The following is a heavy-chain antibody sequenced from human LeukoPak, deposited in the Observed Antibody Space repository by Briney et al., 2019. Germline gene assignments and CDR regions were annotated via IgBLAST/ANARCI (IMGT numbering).Heavy chain of an antibody. Sequence: PSETLSLTCAVYGGSFSGYYWSWIRQPPGKGLEWIGEINHSGSTNYNPSLKSRATISVDTSKNQFSLKLSSVTAADTAVYYCARGQKWGRSWFDPWGQGTLVTVSS. J-gene: IGHJ5*02. CDR2: INHSGST. CDR1: GGSFSGYY. CDR3: ARGQKWGRSWFDP. V-gene: IGHV4-34*01. D-gene: IGHD3-16*01.